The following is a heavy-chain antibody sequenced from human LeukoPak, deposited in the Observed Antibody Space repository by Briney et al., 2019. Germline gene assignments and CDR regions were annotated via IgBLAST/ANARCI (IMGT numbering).Heavy chain of an antibody. J-gene: IGHJ3*02. CDR3: TRVTYSSSSISLDAFDI. CDR2: IYSSGST. D-gene: IGHD6-6*01. CDR1: GDSIRSYY. V-gene: IGHV4-4*07. Sequence: SETLSLTCTVSGDSIRSYYWSWIRQPAGKGLEWIGRIYSSGSTNYNPSLKSRVTMSVDTSKNQFSLKLSSVTAADTAVYYCTRVTYSSSSISLDAFDIWGQGTMFTVSS.